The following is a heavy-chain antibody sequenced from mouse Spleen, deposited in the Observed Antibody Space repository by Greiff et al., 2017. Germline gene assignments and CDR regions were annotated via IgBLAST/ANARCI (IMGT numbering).Heavy chain of an antibody. CDR2: IRLKSDNYAT. CDR3: TDYGSDYYAMDY. Sequence: EVKVEESGGGLVQPGGSMKLSCVASGFTFSNYWMNWVRQSPEKGLEWVAQIRLKSDNYATHYAESVKGRFTISRDDSKSSVYLQMNNLRAEDTGIYYCTDYGSDYYAMDYWGQGTSVTVSS. CDR1: GFTFSNYW. D-gene: IGHD1-1*01. V-gene: IGHV6-3*01. J-gene: IGHJ4*01.